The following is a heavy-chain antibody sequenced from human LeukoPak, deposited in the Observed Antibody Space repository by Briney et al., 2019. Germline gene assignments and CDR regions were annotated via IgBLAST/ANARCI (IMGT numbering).Heavy chain of an antibody. CDR1: GGSISSSSYY. J-gene: IGHJ4*02. V-gene: IGHV4-39*07. D-gene: IGHD1-14*01. CDR2: IYHSGST. CDR3: ARGRYFDW. Sequence: SETLSLTCTVSGGSISSSSYYWGWIRQPPGKGLEWIGSIYHSGSTHYNPSLNSRVTISVDTSKNQFSLKLSSVTAADTAVYYCARGRYFDWWGQGTLVTVSS.